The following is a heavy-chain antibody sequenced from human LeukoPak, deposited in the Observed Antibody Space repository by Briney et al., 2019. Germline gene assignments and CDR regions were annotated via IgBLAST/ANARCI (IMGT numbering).Heavy chain of an antibody. CDR3: ARGRNLEWLLYMFRAYNWFDP. J-gene: IGHJ5*02. CDR1: GYTFTSYG. D-gene: IGHD3-3*01. V-gene: IGHV1-18*01. CDR2: ISAYNGNT. Sequence: ASVKVSCKASGYTFTSYGISWVRQAPGQGLEWMGWISAYNGNTNYAQKLQGRVTMTTDTSTSTAYMELSSLRSEDTAVYYCARGRNLEWLLYMFRAYNWFDPWGQGTLVTVSS.